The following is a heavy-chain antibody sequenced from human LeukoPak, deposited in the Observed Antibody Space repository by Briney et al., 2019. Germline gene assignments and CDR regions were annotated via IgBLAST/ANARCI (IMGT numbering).Heavy chain of an antibody. CDR3: ARHRVGHLCYFDY. CDR1: GASISSFY. Sequence: SSETLSLTCTISGASISSFYWSWIRQPPGKGLEWIGYISYNGSTNYNPSLRGRVTISVDTSKNQFPLKLSSVTAADTAVYYCARHRVGHLCYFDYWGQGTLVTVSS. D-gene: IGHD3-10*01. CDR2: ISYNGST. V-gene: IGHV4-59*08. J-gene: IGHJ4*02.